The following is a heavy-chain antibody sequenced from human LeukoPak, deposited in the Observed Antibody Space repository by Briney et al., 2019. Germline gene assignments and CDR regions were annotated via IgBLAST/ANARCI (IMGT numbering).Heavy chain of an antibody. D-gene: IGHD3-3*01. CDR2: ISSGGDIM. J-gene: IGHJ4*02. CDR3: ARGFLASI. V-gene: IGHV3-11*04. Sequence: PGGSLRLSCAASGLRFSDYYVSWIRQAPGKGLQWVSYISSGGDIMHYADSVKGRFTSSRDNAKNSLYLQMNSLRAEDTAVYYCARGFLASIWGQGTLVTVSS. CDR1: GLRFSDYY.